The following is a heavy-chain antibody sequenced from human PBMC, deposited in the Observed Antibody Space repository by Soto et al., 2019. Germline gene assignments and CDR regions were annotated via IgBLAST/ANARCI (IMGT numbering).Heavy chain of an antibody. J-gene: IGHJ4*02. CDR3: TRDRLTLTTSLIFDF. D-gene: IGHD3-9*01. Sequence: QVQLVQSGAEVKKPGASVKVSCKASGYTFTNYGIAWVGQAPGQGLEWMGWISPYSGKTDYRQNLQGRVTMTADTSTTTAYMELRSLRSDDTAVYYCTRDRLTLTTSLIFDFWGQGTLVTVSS. V-gene: IGHV1-18*01. CDR2: ISPYSGKT. CDR1: GYTFTNYG.